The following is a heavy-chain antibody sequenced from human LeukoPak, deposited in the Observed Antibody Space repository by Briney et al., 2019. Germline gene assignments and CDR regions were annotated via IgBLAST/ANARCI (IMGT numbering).Heavy chain of an antibody. J-gene: IGHJ4*02. Sequence: GGSLRLSCAVSGITLSNYGMSWVRQAPGEGLEWVAGISGSGGTTNYADSVRGRSTISRDNPKNTLYLQMNSRRAEDTAVYFCAKRGVVIRVILVGFHKEAYYFDSWGQGVLVTVSS. D-gene: IGHD3-22*01. CDR1: GITLSNYG. V-gene: IGHV3-23*01. CDR3: AKRGVVIRVILVGFHKEAYYFDS. CDR2: ISGSGGTT.